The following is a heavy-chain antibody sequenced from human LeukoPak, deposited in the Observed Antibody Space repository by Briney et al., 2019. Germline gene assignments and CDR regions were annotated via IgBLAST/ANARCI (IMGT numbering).Heavy chain of an antibody. D-gene: IGHD3-22*01. CDR1: VYSVTSYW. CDR2: IYPVDSDT. Sequence: GESLKISCKGSVYSVTSYWIAGVRQMPGKGLEWMGIIYPVDSDTRYSPSFQGQVTISADKSISTAYLQWSSLKASDTDMYYCARITYYDSPGDYWGQGTLVTVSS. CDR3: ARITYYDSPGDY. J-gene: IGHJ4*02. V-gene: IGHV5-51*01.